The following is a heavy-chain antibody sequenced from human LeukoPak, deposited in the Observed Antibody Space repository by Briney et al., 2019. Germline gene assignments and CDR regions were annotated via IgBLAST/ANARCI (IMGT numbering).Heavy chain of an antibody. CDR1: GGSFSGYY. CDR2: IYTSGST. Sequence: SETLSLTCAVYGGSFSGYYWSWIRQPAGKGLEWIGRIYTSGSTNYNPSLKSRVTMSVDTSKNQFSLKLSSVTAADTAVYYCASGYGGWYYFDYWGQGTLVTVSS. D-gene: IGHD6-19*01. J-gene: IGHJ4*02. CDR3: ASGYGGWYYFDY. V-gene: IGHV4-59*10.